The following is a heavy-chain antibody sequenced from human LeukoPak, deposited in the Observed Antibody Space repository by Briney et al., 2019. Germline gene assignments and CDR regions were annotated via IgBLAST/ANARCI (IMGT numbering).Heavy chain of an antibody. Sequence: GGSLRLSCAASGFTVSSNYMSWVRQAPGKGLEWVSVIYSGGSTYYADSAKGRFTISRDNAKNSLYLQMNSLRAEDTAVYYCARDPPRGDFWSGAGRYYFDYWGQGTLVTVSS. D-gene: IGHD3-3*01. CDR1: GFTVSSNY. V-gene: IGHV3-53*01. J-gene: IGHJ4*02. CDR3: ARDPPRGDFWSGAGRYYFDY. CDR2: IYSGGST.